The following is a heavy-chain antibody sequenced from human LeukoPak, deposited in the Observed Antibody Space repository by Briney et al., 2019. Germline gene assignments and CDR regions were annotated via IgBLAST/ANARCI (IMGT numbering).Heavy chain of an antibody. CDR1: GGATRNDY. V-gene: IGHV4-59*08. J-gene: IGHJ5*02. CDR3: ARHRPGERRFDP. CDR2: INYSGST. Sequence: SETLSLTCAVSGGATRNDYWTWIRQPPGPGLEWIAYINYSGSTNYNPSLESRVTISVDTSKNLFSLKFTSVTAADTAVYYCARHRPGERRFDPWGQGTLVTVSS. D-gene: IGHD3-16*01.